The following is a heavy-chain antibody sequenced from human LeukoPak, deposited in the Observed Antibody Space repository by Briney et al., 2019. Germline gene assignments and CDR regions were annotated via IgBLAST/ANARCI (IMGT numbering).Heavy chain of an antibody. V-gene: IGHV4-34*01. J-gene: IGHJ4*02. CDR3: ARHWPKTHTAMVDY. D-gene: IGHD5-18*01. Sequence: PSGTLSLTCAVYGGSFSGYYWSWIRQPPGKGLEWIGEINHSGSTDYNPSLKSRVTISVDTSKNQFSLKLSSVTAADTAVYYCARHWPKTHTAMVDYWGQGTLVTVSS. CDR2: INHSGST. CDR1: GGSFSGYY.